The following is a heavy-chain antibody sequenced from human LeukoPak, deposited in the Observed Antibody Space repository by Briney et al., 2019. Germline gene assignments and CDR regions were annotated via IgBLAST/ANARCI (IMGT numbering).Heavy chain of an antibody. CDR3: AAPRGSRYYYYSMDV. V-gene: IGHV3-48*03. D-gene: IGHD3-10*01. J-gene: IGHJ6*02. CDR1: GFTFSSYE. Sequence: PGGSLRLSCAASGFTFSSYEMNWVRQAPGKGLEWVSYISSSGSTIYYADSVKGRFTISRDNAKNSLHLQMNSLRAEDTAVYYCAAPRGSRYYYYSMDVWGQGTTVTVSS. CDR2: ISSSGSTI.